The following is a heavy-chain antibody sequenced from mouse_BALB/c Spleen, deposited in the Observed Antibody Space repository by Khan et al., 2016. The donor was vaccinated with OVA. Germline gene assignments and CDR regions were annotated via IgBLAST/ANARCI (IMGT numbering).Heavy chain of an antibody. Sequence: EVELVESGGGVVKPGGSLKLSCSASGFTFSTFAMSWVRQTPEKRLEWVATISTGGHYTFYPDSVKGRFTISRDNARNTLYLQMSSLKSEDTAMYFCARSFGDYYSMDYWGQGTSVTVSS. CDR1: GFTFSTFA. D-gene: IGHD2-13*01. J-gene: IGHJ4*01. V-gene: IGHV5-9-3*01. CDR2: ISTGGHYT. CDR3: ARSFGDYYSMDY.